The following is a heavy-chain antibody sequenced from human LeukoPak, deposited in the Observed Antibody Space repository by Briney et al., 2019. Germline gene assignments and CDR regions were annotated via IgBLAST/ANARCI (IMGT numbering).Heavy chain of an antibody. CDR3: AKLPGIAVAGTDY. D-gene: IGHD6-19*01. CDR2: ISYDGSNK. CDR1: GFTFSSYG. J-gene: IGHJ4*02. V-gene: IGHV3-30*18. Sequence: GGSLRLSCAASGFTFSSYGMHWVRQAPGKGLGWVAVISYDGSNKYYADSVKGRFTISRDNSKNTLYLQMNSLRAEDTAVYHCAKLPGIAVAGTDYWGQGTLVTVSS.